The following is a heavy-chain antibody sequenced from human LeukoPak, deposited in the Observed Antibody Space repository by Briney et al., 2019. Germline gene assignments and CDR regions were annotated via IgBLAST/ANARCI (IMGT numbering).Heavy chain of an antibody. CDR1: GFXFSSYG. CDR3: AKVGRGWDY. V-gene: IGHV3-30*18. CDR2: ISYDGSNK. Sequence: GGSLRLSCAASGFXFSSYGMHWVRQAPGKGLEWVAVISYDGSNKYYADSVKGRFTISRDNSKNTLYLQMNSLRAEDTAVYYCAKVGRGWDYWGQGTLVTVSS. D-gene: IGHD5-24*01. J-gene: IGHJ4*02.